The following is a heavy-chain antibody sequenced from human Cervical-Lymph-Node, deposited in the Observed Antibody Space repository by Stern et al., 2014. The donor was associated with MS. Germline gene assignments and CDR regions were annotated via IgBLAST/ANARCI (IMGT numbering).Heavy chain of an antibody. Sequence: EVQLVQSGSEVKKPGESLKISCKDSGYSFTRYWIGWVRQMPGKGLEWMGIIYPGDSDTRYSASFQGRVTISADKSINTAYLQWGSLEASDSATYYCARGGVSFDTGLVAFDYWGQGTLVTVSS. CDR3: ARGGVSFDTGLVAFDY. CDR2: IYPGDSDT. J-gene: IGHJ4*02. CDR1: GYSFTRYW. D-gene: IGHD2-15*01. V-gene: IGHV5-51*01.